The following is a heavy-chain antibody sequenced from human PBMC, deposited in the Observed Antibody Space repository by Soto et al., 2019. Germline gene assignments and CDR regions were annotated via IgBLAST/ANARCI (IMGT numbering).Heavy chain of an antibody. V-gene: IGHV3-74*01. D-gene: IGHD2-21*01. J-gene: IGHJ4*02. Sequence: EVQLVESGGGLVQPGGSLRLSCAASGFTFSNYWMHWVRQAPGKGLVWVSRINTDGSETNYADSVKGRFTVSRDNAKNTQYLQMNSLRAEDTAVYYCARDGEGYWGQGTLVTVSS. CDR2: INTDGSET. CDR3: ARDGEGY. CDR1: GFTFSNYW.